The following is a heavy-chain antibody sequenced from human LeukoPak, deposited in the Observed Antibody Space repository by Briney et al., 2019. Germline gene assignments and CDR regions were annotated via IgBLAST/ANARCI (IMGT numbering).Heavy chain of an antibody. V-gene: IGHV1-8*01. CDR1: GYTFTSYD. CDR3: ARVRKRITMIVVTKAEGWFDP. D-gene: IGHD3-22*01. CDR2: MNPNSGNT. Sequence: GASVKVSCKASGYTFTSYDINWVRQATGQGLEWMGWMNPNSGNTGYAQKFQGRVTMTRNTSISTAYMELSSLRSEDTAVYYCARVRKRITMIVVTKAEGWFDPWGQGTLVTVSS. J-gene: IGHJ5*02.